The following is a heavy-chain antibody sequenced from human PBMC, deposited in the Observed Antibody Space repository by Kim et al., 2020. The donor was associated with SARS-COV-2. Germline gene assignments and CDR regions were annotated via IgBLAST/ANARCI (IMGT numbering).Heavy chain of an antibody. V-gene: IGHV3-23*01. CDR2: ISGSGGST. J-gene: IGHJ3*02. CDR3: AKEQAITVAEKGAFDN. CDR1: GFTFSSYA. Sequence: GGSLRLSCAASGFTFSSYAMSWVRQAPGKGLEWVSAISGSGGSTYYADSVKGRFTISRDNSKNTLYLQMNSLRAEDTAVYYCAKEQAITVAEKGAFDNWGQGTMVTVS. D-gene: IGHD6-19*01.